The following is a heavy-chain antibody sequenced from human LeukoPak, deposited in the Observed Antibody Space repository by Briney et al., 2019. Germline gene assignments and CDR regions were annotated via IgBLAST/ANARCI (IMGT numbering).Heavy chain of an antibody. CDR2: IYSGGST. V-gene: IGHV3-66*01. Sequence: GGSLRLSCAASGFTVSSNYMSWVRQAPGKGLEWVSVIYSGGSTYYADSVKGRFTISRDNSKNTLYLQMNSLRAEDTAVYYCARGLAAAGPRAPLYYYGMDVWGQGTTVTVSS. CDR1: GFTVSSNY. J-gene: IGHJ6*02. CDR3: ARGLAAAGPRAPLYYYGMDV. D-gene: IGHD6-13*01.